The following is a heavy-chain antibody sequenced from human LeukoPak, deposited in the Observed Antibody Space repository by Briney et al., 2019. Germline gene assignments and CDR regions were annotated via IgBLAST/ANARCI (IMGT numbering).Heavy chain of an antibody. J-gene: IGHJ4*02. Sequence: ASVKVSCKASGYTFTSYYMHWVRQAPGQGLEWMGIINPSGGSTSYAQKFQGRVTMTRDTSTSTVYMELSSLRSEDTAVYYCARVPRDYDILTGYPYYFDYWGQGTLVTVSS. CDR2: INPSGGST. D-gene: IGHD3-9*01. CDR3: ARVPRDYDILTGYPYYFDY. CDR1: GYTFTSYY. V-gene: IGHV1-46*01.